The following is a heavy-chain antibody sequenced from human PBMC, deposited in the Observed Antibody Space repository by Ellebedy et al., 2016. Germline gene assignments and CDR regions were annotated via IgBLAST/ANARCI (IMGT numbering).Heavy chain of an antibody. CDR1: GYTFTDHD. D-gene: IGHD3-16*01. J-gene: IGHJ4*02. V-gene: IGHV1-8*01. CDR3: AREWSVITFGGVFDY. Sequence: ASVKVSXKASGYTFTDHDINWVRQATGQGLEWMGWVTPNSGQTGYAQKFQGRVTMTRDTSTSTVYMELSSLRSEDTAVYYCAREWSVITFGGVFDYWGQGTLVTVSS. CDR2: VTPNSGQT.